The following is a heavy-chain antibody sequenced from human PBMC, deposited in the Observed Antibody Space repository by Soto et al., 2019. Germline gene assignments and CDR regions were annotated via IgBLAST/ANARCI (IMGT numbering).Heavy chain of an antibody. V-gene: IGHV4-34*01. CDR3: AESIAAAGIN. J-gene: IGHJ4*02. CDR1: GGSFSGYY. D-gene: IGHD6-13*01. Sequence: SETLSLTCAVYGGSFSGYYWSWIRQPPGKGLEWIGEINHSGSTNYNPSLKSRVTISVDTSKNQFSLKLSSVTAADTAVYYCAESIAAAGINWGQGTLVTVSS. CDR2: INHSGST.